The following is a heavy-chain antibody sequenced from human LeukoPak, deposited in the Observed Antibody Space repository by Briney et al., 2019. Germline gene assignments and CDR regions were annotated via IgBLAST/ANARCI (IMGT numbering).Heavy chain of an antibody. D-gene: IGHD6-13*01. V-gene: IGHV3-30*18. CDR2: ISYDGSNK. Sequence: GGSLRLSCAASGFNFSSYGMHWVRQAPGKGLEWVAVISYDGSNKYYADSVQGRFTISRDNSKNTLYLQMNSLRAEDTALYYCAKEQQLGPGYYYGMDVWGKGTTVTVSS. CDR1: GFNFSSYG. J-gene: IGHJ6*04. CDR3: AKEQQLGPGYYYGMDV.